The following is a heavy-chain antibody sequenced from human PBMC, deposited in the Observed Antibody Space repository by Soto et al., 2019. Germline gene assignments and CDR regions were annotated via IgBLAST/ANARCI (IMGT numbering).Heavy chain of an antibody. CDR1: GFTFSSYW. D-gene: IGHD3-10*01. CDR2: INSDGSST. Sequence: GSLRLPCAASGFTFSSYWMHWVRQAPGKGLVWVSRINSDGSSTSYADSVKGRFTISRDNAKNTLYLQMNSLRAEDTAVYYCARFAYGHTFDYWGQGTLVTVYS. V-gene: IGHV3-74*01. CDR3: ARFAYGHTFDY. J-gene: IGHJ4*02.